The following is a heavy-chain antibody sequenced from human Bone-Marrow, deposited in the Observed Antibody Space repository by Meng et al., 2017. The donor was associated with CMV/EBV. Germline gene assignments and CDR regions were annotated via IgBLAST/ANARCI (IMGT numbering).Heavy chain of an antibody. CDR1: VFSVSTSGMY. CDR3: ARTRKNAGYYYDSSGGYFDY. J-gene: IGHJ4*02. V-gene: IGHV2-70*20. Sequence: SGPPLVKPTPTLSLSYTFSVFSVSTSGMYVTWVRQPPGKALEWLALIDWDDDKYYSTSLKTRLTISKDTSKNQVGLTMTNMDPADTATDYCARTRKNAGYYYDSSGGYFDYWGQGTLVTVSS. CDR2: IDWDDDK. D-gene: IGHD3-22*01.